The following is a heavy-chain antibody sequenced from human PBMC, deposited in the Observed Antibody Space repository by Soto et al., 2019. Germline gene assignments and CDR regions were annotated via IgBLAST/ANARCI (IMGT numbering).Heavy chain of an antibody. J-gene: IGHJ3*02. D-gene: IGHD1-20*01. V-gene: IGHV3-21*01. CDR3: ARPTHDTWIDAAFDI. Sequence: PGGSLRLSCAASGFTFSSYSMNWVRQTPGKGLEWVSSISSSSSYIYYTDSVKGRFTISRDNAKNSLYLQMNSLRAEDTAVYYCARPTHDTWIDAAFDIWGQGTMVTVSS. CDR2: ISSSSSYI. CDR1: GFTFSSYS.